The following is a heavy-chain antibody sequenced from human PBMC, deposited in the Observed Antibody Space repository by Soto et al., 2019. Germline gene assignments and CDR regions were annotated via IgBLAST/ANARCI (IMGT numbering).Heavy chain of an antibody. D-gene: IGHD5-12*01. V-gene: IGHV4-39*01. CDR2: IYYSGST. CDR1: GGSISSGGYY. Sequence: TSETLSLTCTVSGGSISSGGYYWSWIRQHPGKGLEWIGCIYYSGSTYYNPPLKSQVTISVDTSKNQFSLKLSSVTAADTAVYYCARLKRGYSGYDGTINWFDPWGQGTLVTVSS. J-gene: IGHJ5*02. CDR3: ARLKRGYSGYDGTINWFDP.